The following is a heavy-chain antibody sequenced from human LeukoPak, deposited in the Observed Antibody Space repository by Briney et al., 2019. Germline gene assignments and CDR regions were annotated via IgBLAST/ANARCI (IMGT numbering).Heavy chain of an antibody. CDR1: GYTFTSYG. CDR3: ARKDSYSGYYYFDY. Sequence: WASVKVSCKASGYTFTSYGISWVRQAPGQGLEWMGRISAYNGNTNYAQKLQGRVTMTTDTSTSTAYMELRSLRSDDTAVYYCARKDSYSGYYYFDYWGQGTLVTVSS. CDR2: ISAYNGNT. J-gene: IGHJ4*02. D-gene: IGHD2-15*01. V-gene: IGHV1-18*01.